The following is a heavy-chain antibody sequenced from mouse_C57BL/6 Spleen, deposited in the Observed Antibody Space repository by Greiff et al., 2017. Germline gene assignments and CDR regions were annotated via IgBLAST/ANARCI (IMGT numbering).Heavy chain of an antibody. J-gene: IGHJ3*01. CDR1: GFTFSDYG. CDR3: AKQRAYGNYAWFAY. D-gene: IGHD2-1*01. CDR2: ISSGSSTI. Sequence: EVQGVESGGGLVKPGGSLKLSCAASGFTFSDYGMHWVRQAPEKGLEWVAYISSGSSTIYYADTVKGRFTISRDNAKNTLFLQMTSLRSEDTAMYYCAKQRAYGNYAWFAYWGQGTLVTVSA. V-gene: IGHV5-17*01.